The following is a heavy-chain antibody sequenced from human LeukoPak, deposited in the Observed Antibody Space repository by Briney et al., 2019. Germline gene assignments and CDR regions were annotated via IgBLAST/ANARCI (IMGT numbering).Heavy chain of an antibody. CDR2: INPRGGST. V-gene: IGHV1-46*03. J-gene: IGHJ4*02. Sequence: ASVKVSCMASGYTFTNYYMHWVRQAPGQGLEWMGIINPRGGSTSYAQKFQGRVTMTRDTSTSTVYMELSSLRSEDTAVYYCAVVDYYDSSGYESFDSWGQGTLVTVSS. CDR1: GYTFTNYY. CDR3: AVVDYYDSSGYESFDS. D-gene: IGHD3-22*01.